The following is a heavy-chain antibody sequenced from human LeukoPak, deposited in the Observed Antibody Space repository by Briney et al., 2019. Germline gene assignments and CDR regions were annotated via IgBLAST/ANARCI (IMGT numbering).Heavy chain of an antibody. CDR2: ISSSSGTI. J-gene: IGHJ4*02. CDR3: ARVGRAYDFWDYLDY. V-gene: IGHV3-48*01. CDR1: GFTFSTYS. Sequence: GGSLRLSCAASGFTFSTYSMNWVRQAPGKGLEWVSYISSSSGTIYYADSVKGRFTISRDNSKNTLFLQMNSLRAEDTAVYYCARVGRAYDFWDYLDYWGQGTPVTVSS. D-gene: IGHD3-3*01.